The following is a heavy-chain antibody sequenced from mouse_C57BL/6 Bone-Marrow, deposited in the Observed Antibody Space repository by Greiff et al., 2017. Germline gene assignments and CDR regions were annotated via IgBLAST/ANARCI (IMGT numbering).Heavy chain of an antibody. CDR1: GFNIKDYY. J-gene: IGHJ4*01. Sequence: EVMLVESGAELVKPGASVKLSCTASGFNIKDYYMHWVKQRTEQGLEWIGRIDPEDGETKYAPKFQGKATITADTSSNTAYLQLSSLTSEDTAVYYCARVYYDYLYYYAMDYWGQGTSVTVSS. V-gene: IGHV14-2*01. D-gene: IGHD2-4*01. CDR3: ARVYYDYLYYYAMDY. CDR2: IDPEDGET.